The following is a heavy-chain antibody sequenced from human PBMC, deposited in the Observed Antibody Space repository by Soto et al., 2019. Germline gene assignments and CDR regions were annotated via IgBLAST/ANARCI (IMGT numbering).Heavy chain of an antibody. CDR3: ARQPGYSYDYYYYYYGMDV. CDR1: GYSFTSYW. D-gene: IGHD5-18*01. V-gene: IGHV5-51*01. Sequence: PGESLKISCKGSGYSFTSYWIGWVRQMPGKGLEWMGIIYPGDSDTRYSPSFQGQVTISADKSISTAYLQWSSLKASDTAMYYCARQPGYSYDYYYYYYGMDVWRKVTTVTVSS. CDR2: IYPGDSDT. J-gene: IGHJ6*04.